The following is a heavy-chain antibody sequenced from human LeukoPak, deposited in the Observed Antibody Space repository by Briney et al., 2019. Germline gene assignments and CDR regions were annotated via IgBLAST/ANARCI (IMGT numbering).Heavy chain of an antibody. D-gene: IGHD4-23*01. V-gene: IGHV1-2*02. Sequence: ASVKVSCKASGYTFTGYYMHWVRQAPGQGLEWMGWINPNSGGTNYAQKFQGRVTMTRDTSISTAYMELSRLRSDDTAVYYCARYYGGNSATYYYYYMDVWGKGTTVTISS. CDR2: INPNSGGT. CDR3: ARYYGGNSATYYYYYMDV. CDR1: GYTFTGYY. J-gene: IGHJ6*03.